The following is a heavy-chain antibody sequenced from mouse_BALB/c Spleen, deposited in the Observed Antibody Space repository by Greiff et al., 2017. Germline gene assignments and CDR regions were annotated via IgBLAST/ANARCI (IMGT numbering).Heavy chain of an antibody. CDR2: INPGSSTI. D-gene: IGHD4-1*01. CDR3: ARQTVYAMDY. J-gene: IGHJ4*01. CDR1: GFDFSRYW. Sequence: EVKLLESGGGLVQPGGSLNLSCAASGFDFSRYWMSWARQAPGKGQEWIGEINPGSSTINYTPSLKDKFIISRDNAKNTLYLQMSKVRSEDTALYYCARQTVYAMDYWGQGTSVTVSS. V-gene: IGHV4-2*02.